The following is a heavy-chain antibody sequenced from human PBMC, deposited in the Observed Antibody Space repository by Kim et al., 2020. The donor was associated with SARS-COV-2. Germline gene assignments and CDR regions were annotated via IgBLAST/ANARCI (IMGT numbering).Heavy chain of an antibody. D-gene: IGHD1-26*01. CDR1: GFIFTGYT. CDR2: ISSSNTFI. V-gene: IGHV3-21*06. J-gene: IGHJ4*01. Sequence: GGSLRLSCAGSGFIFTGYTLNWVRQAPGKGLEWVSSISSSNTFIYYADSVRGRFAISRDNGLSSVYLQMNNLRVEDTAVYFCATAPGRVSARQGADNWG. CDR3: ATAPGRVSARQGADN.